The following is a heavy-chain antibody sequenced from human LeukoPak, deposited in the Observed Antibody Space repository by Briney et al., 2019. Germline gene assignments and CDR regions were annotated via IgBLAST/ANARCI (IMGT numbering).Heavy chain of an antibody. CDR2: INHSGST. CDR1: GGSISSSSYY. Sequence: SETLSLTCTVSGGSISSSSYYWSWIRQPPGKGLEWIGKINHSGSTNYNPSLKSRVTISVDTSKNQFSLKLSSVTAADTAVYYCARGPTPYCSSTSCRLIRVRKFDYWGQGTLVTVSS. D-gene: IGHD2-2*01. CDR3: ARGPTPYCSSTSCRLIRVRKFDY. V-gene: IGHV4-39*07. J-gene: IGHJ4*02.